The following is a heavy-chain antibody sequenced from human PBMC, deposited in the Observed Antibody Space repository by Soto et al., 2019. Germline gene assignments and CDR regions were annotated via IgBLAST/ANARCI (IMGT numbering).Heavy chain of an antibody. J-gene: IGHJ6*02. CDR3: AKDTGYWSSTSCLDGMDV. Sequence: QVQLVESGGGVVQPGKSLRLSCAASGFTFSSYGMHWVRQAPGKGLEWVAVISYDGSNKYYADSVKGRFTISRDNSKNTLYLHMNSLRAQDTAVYYCAKDTGYWSSTSCLDGMDVWGQGTTVTVSS. D-gene: IGHD2-2*01. CDR1: GFTFSSYG. V-gene: IGHV3-30*18. CDR2: ISYDGSNK.